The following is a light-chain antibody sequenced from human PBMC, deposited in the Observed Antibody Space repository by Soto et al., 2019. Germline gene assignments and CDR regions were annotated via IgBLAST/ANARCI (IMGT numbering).Light chain of an antibody. CDR2: DVN. CDR3: QSFDSSFIGLV. CDR1: SSDVGTYNS. J-gene: IGLJ2*01. Sequence: QSALTQPRSVSGSPGQSVTISCTGTSSDVGTYNSVSWYQQHPGKAPKLMIYDVNKRPSGVPDRFSGSKSGTSASLAITGLQAEDEADYYCQSFDSSFIGLVFGGGTKLTVL. V-gene: IGLV2-11*01.